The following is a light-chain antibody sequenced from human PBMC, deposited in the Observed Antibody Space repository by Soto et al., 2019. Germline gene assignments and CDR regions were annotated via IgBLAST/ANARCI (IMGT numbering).Light chain of an antibody. J-gene: IGKJ1*01. CDR3: QQYNNWPRT. Sequence: EIVMTQSPATLSVSPGERATLSCRASQSVSGNLAWYQQKPGQAPRLLIYGASTRATGIPARFSGSGSGTEFTLTINSLQYEDFAVYYCQQYNNWPRTLGQGTKVDIK. CDR2: GAS. CDR1: QSVSGN. V-gene: IGKV3-15*01.